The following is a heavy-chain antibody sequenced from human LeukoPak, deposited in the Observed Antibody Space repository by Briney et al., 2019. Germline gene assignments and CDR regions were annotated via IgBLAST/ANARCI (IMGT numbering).Heavy chain of an antibody. D-gene: IGHD3-10*01. CDR2: ISYDGSNK. Sequence: PGGSLRLSCAASGFTFSSYAMHWVRQAPGKGLEWVAVISYDGSNKYYADSVKGRFTISRDNSKNTLYLQMNSLRAEDTAVYYCASSPYSTYYYGSGSSDGWFDPWGQGTLVTVSS. V-gene: IGHV3-30-3*01. CDR1: GFTFSSYA. CDR3: ASSPYSTYYYGSGSSDGWFDP. J-gene: IGHJ5*02.